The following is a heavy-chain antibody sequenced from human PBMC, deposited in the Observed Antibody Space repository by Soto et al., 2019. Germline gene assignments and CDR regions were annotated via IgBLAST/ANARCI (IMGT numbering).Heavy chain of an antibody. V-gene: IGHV1-18*04. Sequence: QIQLVQSGAEVKKPGAAVKVSCKTSGYTFITYGITWVRQAPGQGLEWMGWISPYNDNTNYAQNLQDRVTMTTDTTTTTVYMELRSLRSDDTGVYYCARGAGRSPCDYWGQGTLVTVSS. CDR1: GYTFITYG. D-gene: IGHD3-10*01. J-gene: IGHJ4*02. CDR3: ARGAGRSPCDY. CDR2: ISPYNDNT.